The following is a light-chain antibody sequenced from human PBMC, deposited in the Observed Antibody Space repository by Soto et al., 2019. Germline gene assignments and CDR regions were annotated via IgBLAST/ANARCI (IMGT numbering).Light chain of an antibody. CDR1: QSVSSY. Sequence: EIVLTQSPATLSQSPGERVTLSCRASQSVSSYLAWYQQKPGQAPRLLIYDASNRATGIPARFSGSGSGTDFTLTISSLEPEDFALYYCQQRSNCPGTFGQGTKLEIK. V-gene: IGKV3-11*01. CDR3: QQRSNCPGT. J-gene: IGKJ2*02. CDR2: DAS.